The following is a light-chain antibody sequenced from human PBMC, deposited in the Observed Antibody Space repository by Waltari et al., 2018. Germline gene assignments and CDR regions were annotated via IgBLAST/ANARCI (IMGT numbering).Light chain of an antibody. V-gene: IGLV2-8*01. J-gene: IGLJ3*02. CDR2: EVS. CDR3: SSKGGSNNLV. Sequence: QSALTQPPSASGSPGQSVTISCTGTSSDVGSYTSVSWFQQHPGKAPNLIIYEVSRRPSGVPDRCSGSKSGNTASLTVSGLQAEDEADYYCSSKGGSNNLVFGGGTKLTVL. CDR1: SSDVGSYTS.